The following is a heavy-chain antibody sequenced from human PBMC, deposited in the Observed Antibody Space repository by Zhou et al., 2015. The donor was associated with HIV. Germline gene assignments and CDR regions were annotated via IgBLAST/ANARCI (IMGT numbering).Heavy chain of an antibody. CDR2: IIPILDIT. D-gene: IGHD1-1*01. V-gene: IGHV1-69*02. CDR3: AGHFLSDTRIRSRPWT. J-gene: IGHJ4*02. CDR1: GATFTNYT. Sequence: QVQLVQSGAEVKTPGSSVKVSCKASGATFTNYTLTWVRQAPGQGLEWMGRIIPILDITNYAQRFQGRVTITADRSTNTAYMELSNLRPDDTAVYYCAGHFLSDTRIRSRPWTWAQGTLVTVSS.